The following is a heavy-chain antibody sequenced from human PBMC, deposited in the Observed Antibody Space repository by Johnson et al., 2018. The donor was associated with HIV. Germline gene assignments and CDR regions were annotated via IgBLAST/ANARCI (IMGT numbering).Heavy chain of an antibody. CDR3: ARDQWSSSWTNDAFDI. V-gene: IGHV3-30*04. CDR1: GFTFSSYA. CDR2: ISYDGSNK. D-gene: IGHD6-13*01. Sequence: QVQLVESGGGVVQPERSLRLSCAASGFTFSSYAMHWVRQAPGKGLEWVACISYDGSNKHYAGSVKGRFTISRDNSKNTLYLQMNSLRSEDTAVYSCARDQWSSSWTNDAFDIWGQGTMVTVSS. J-gene: IGHJ3*02.